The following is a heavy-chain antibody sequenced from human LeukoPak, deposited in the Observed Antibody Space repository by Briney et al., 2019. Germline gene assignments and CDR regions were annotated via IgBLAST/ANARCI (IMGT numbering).Heavy chain of an antibody. Sequence: SETLSLTCNVSGGSISSYYWSWIRQPPGKGLEWIGYIYYSGSTNYNPSLKSRVTISVDTSKNQFSLKLSSVTAADTAVYYCARNYYTSVTYDYWYFDLWGRGTLVTVSS. D-gene: IGHD3-10*01. V-gene: IGHV4-59*01. J-gene: IGHJ2*01. CDR2: IYYSGST. CDR3: ARNYYTSVTYDYWYFDL. CDR1: GGSISSYY.